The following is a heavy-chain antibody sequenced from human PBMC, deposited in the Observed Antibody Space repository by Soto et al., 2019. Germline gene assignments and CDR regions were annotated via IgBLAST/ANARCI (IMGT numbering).Heavy chain of an antibody. V-gene: IGHV4-34*01. D-gene: IGHD6-19*01. CDR2: INHSGST. CDR1: GGSFSGYY. CDR3: ASGGEIAVAGTLRGPVYYFDY. J-gene: IGHJ4*02. Sequence: QVQLQQWGAGLLKPSETLSLTCAVYGGSFSGYYWRWIRQPPGKGLEWIGEINHSGSTNYNQSLKSRVPISVDTSQNQFSLKLSSVTAADTAVYYCASGGEIAVAGTLRGPVYYFDYWGQGTLVTVSS.